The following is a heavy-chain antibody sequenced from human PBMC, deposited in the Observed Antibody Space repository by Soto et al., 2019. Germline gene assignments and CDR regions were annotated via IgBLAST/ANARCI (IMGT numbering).Heavy chain of an antibody. CDR3: AKDSAYYNSRGFDY. CDR1: GLTFNNYA. CDR2: IIGSGGST. Sequence: LRLSCAASGLTFNNYAMSWVRQAPGKGLEWVSAIIGSGGSTYYADSVKGRFTISRDNSKNTLYLQMDSLRAEDTAVYYCAKDSAYYNSRGFDYWGKGTLVTVSS. D-gene: IGHD3-22*01. J-gene: IGHJ4*02. V-gene: IGHV3-23*01.